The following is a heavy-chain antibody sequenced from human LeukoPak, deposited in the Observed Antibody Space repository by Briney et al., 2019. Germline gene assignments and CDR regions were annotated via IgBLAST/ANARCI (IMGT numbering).Heavy chain of an antibody. CDR2: IWYDGSNK. D-gene: IGHD6-13*01. J-gene: IGHJ4*02. CDR3: ARRMAAAGTGSGDY. CDR1: GFTFSDYG. Sequence: GRSLRLSCATSGFTFSDYGMHWVRQAPGKGLEWVAVIWYDGSNKYYADSVKGRFTISRDNSKNTLYLQMNSLRAEDTAVYYCARRMAAAGTGSGDYWGQGTLVTVSS. V-gene: IGHV3-33*01.